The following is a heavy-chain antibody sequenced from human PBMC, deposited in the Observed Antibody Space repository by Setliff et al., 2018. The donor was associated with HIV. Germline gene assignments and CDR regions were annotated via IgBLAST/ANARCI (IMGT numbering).Heavy chain of an antibody. CDR2: ISGSGGGT. CDR1: GFRFNLYW. Sequence: PGGSLRLSCAASGFRFNLYWMNWARQAPGKGLEWVSVISGSGGGTYYADSVKGRFTISRDNSWNTLYLQMNSLRVEDTAGYYCARTDHYENDAFDVWGQGTMVTVSS. D-gene: IGHD3-22*01. CDR3: ARTDHYENDAFDV. V-gene: IGHV3-23*01. J-gene: IGHJ3*01.